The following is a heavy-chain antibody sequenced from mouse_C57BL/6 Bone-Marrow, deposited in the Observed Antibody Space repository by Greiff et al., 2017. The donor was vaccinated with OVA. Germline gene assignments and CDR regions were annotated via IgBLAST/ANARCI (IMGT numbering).Heavy chain of an antibody. CDR1: GYSITSGYD. V-gene: IGHV3-1*01. CDR3: ARAGGSKIDYAMDY. D-gene: IGHD1-1*01. Sequence: EVQLQQSGPGMVKPSQSLSLTCTVTGYSITSGYDWHWIRHFPGNKLEWMGYISYSGSTNYNPSLKSRISITHDTSKNHFFLKLNSVTTEDTATYYCARAGGSKIDYAMDYWGQGTSVTVSS. J-gene: IGHJ4*01. CDR2: ISYSGST.